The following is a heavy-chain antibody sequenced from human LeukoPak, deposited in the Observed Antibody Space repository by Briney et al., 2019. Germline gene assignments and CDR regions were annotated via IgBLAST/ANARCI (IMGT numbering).Heavy chain of an antibody. J-gene: IGHJ6*02. CDR2: VKGDGSHT. CDR3: ARSEYEYGYGHWGLDV. CDR1: GFTFTTYW. Sequence: PGGSLRLSCAASGFTFTTYWMHWVRQAPGKGRVWVSRVKGDGSHTNYAESVTGRFTISRDNAKNTVYLQMNSLSAEDTAVYYCARSEYEYGYGHWGLDVWGQGTTVTVSS. D-gene: IGHD3-16*01. V-gene: IGHV3-74*01.